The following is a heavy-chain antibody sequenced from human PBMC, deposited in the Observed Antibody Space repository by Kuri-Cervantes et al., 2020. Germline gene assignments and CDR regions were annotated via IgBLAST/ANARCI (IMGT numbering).Heavy chain of an antibody. Sequence: GESLKISCAASGFTFSSYWMSWVRQAPGKGLEWVANIKQDGSERYYVDSVKGRFTISRDNAKNSRFLQMNSLRAEDTAIYYCARGLNWFDPWGQGTLVTVSS. D-gene: IGHD2-21*02. V-gene: IGHV3-7*01. CDR2: IKQDGSER. CDR3: ARGLNWFDP. J-gene: IGHJ5*02. CDR1: GFTFSSYW.